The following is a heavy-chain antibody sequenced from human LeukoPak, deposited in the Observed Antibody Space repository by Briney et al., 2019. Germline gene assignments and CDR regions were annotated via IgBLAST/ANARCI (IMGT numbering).Heavy chain of an antibody. CDR2: IYYSGST. D-gene: IGHD5-18*01. J-gene: IGHJ4*02. CDR3: ARGAYSYALENKGIDY. Sequence: KASETLSLTCTVSGGSISSYYWSWIRQPPGKGLEWIGYIYYSGSTNYNPSLKSRVTISVDTSKNQFSLKLSSVTAADTAVYYCARGAYSYALENKGIDYWGQGTLVTVSS. V-gene: IGHV4-59*01. CDR1: GGSISSYY.